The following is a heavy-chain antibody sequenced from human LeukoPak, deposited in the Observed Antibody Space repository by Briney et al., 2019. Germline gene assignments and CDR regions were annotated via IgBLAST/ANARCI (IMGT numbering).Heavy chain of an antibody. V-gene: IGHV3-30-3*01. CDR2: ISYDGSNK. CDR3: ARADSMIVVVTTFDY. D-gene: IGHD3-22*01. J-gene: IGHJ4*02. Sequence: PGGSLRLSCAASGFTFSSYAMHWVRQAPGKGLEWVAVISYDGSNKYYADSVKGRFTISRDNSKNTLYLQMNSLRAEDPAVYYCARADSMIVVVTTFDYWGQGTLVTVSS. CDR1: GFTFSSYA.